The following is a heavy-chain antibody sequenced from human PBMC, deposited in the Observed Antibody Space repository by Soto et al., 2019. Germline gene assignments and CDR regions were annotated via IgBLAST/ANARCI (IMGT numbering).Heavy chain of an antibody. CDR2: IYYSGST. J-gene: IGHJ4*02. CDR3: ARGTDYYDSSGYYYIFDY. V-gene: IGHV4-61*08. CDR1: GGSISSGGYY. Sequence: SETLSLTCTVSGGSISSGGYYWSWIRQHPGKGLEWIGYIYYSGSTYYNPSLKSRVTISVDTSKNQFSLKLSSVTAADTAVYYCARGTDYYDSSGYYYIFDYWGQGTLVTVSS. D-gene: IGHD3-22*01.